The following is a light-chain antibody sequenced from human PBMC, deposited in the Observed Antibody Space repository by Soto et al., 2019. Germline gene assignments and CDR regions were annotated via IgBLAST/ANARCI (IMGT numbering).Light chain of an antibody. V-gene: IGLV1-44*01. J-gene: IGLJ1*01. CDR3: AAWDDSLNGFYV. CDR2: SNN. CDR1: GSNIGSNT. Sequence: QSVLTQPPSASVTPGQSVTISCSGSGSNIGSNTVNWYQQLPGTDPKLLIYSNNHRPPGVPDRFSGSKPGASPSLAISGLQSEDEADYYCAAWDDSLNGFYVFGTGTKVTVL.